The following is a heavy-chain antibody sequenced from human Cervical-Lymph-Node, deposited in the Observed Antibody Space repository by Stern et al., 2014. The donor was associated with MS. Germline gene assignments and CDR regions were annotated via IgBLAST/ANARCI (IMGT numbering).Heavy chain of an antibody. CDR3: ASLSTHEGLDV. CDR1: GDFFNNYP. Sequence: QVQLVESGAEVKKPGSSVKVSCTASGDFFNNYPISWVRQAPGQGLEWIGYVSFDLGPANDAQKFQGRVTMTADESTGTVYMALSSLRSEDTAVYYCASLSTHEGLDVWGQGTTVTVSS. D-gene: IGHD2-2*01. V-gene: IGHV1-69*01. CDR2: VSFDLGPA. J-gene: IGHJ6*02.